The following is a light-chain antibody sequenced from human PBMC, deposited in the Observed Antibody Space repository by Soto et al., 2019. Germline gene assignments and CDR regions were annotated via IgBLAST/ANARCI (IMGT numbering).Light chain of an antibody. CDR3: QQYNSYWT. J-gene: IGKJ1*01. CDR2: DAS. V-gene: IGKV1-5*01. CDR1: QSISSW. Sequence: DIQMTKSPSTLSAAVGDRVTITCRASQSISSWLAWYQQQPGKAPTLLIYDASSLESGVPSRFGGSGAGTEFTLTISSLQPDDFAYYYCQQYNSYWTFGQGTKVEIK.